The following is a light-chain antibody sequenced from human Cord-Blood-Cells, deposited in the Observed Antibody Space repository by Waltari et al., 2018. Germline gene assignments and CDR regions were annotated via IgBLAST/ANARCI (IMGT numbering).Light chain of an antibody. Sequence: DIQMTQSPSSLSASVGDRVTITCRASQSISSYLNWYQQKPGKAPKLLIYAASSLQSWVPSRFSVSGSGTDFTLTISSLQPEDFATYDCQQSYSTPYTFGQGTKLEIK. CDR1: QSISSY. V-gene: IGKV1-39*01. CDR3: QQSYSTPYT. J-gene: IGKJ2*01. CDR2: AAS.